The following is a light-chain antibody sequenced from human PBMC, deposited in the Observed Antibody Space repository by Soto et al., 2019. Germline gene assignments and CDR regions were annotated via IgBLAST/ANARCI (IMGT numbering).Light chain of an antibody. CDR1: QSTNSC. Sequence: EIQMTQSASSLGACVGDGVSIXCRSSQSTNSCLSWYQHTLGTAPKVLICDASSWQTGVTSRCSGSGSGTDFTLTISSLQDDDFATYYCQQLSTYPWTVGGGTKVEI. J-gene: IGKJ4*02. V-gene: IGKV1-5*01. CDR2: DAS. CDR3: QQLSTYPWT.